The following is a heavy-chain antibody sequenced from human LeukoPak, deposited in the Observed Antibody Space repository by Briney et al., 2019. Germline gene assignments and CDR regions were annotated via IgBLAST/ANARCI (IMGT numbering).Heavy chain of an antibody. D-gene: IGHD3-22*01. V-gene: IGHV3-21*01. CDR3: ARADDSSGRYGMDV. J-gene: IGHJ6*02. CDR2: IASSSTYI. Sequence: GGSLRLSCAASGFIFSSYSMNWVRQAPGKGLEWVASIASSSTYIYYADSVKGRFTISRDNAENSLYLQMNSLRAGDTAVYYCARADDSSGRYGMDVWGQGTTVTVSS. CDR1: GFIFSSYS.